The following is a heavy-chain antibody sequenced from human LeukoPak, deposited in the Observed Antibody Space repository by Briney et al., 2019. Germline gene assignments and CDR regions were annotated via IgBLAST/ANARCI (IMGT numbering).Heavy chain of an antibody. D-gene: IGHD3-22*01. J-gene: IGHJ6*04. Sequence: NPSETLSLTCTVSGGSISSYYWSWIRQPPGKGLEWIGSIYYSGSTYYNSSLKSRVIISVDTSKNQFSLKLSSVTAADTAVYYCARRVVVVTRMDVWGKGTTVTISS. CDR1: GGSISSYY. CDR3: ARRVVVVTRMDV. V-gene: IGHV4-59*04. CDR2: IYYSGST.